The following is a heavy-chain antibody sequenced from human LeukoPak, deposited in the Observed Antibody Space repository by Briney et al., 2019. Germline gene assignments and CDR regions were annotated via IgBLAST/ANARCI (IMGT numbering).Heavy chain of an antibody. CDR3: AKSGGNADFDY. D-gene: IGHD4-23*01. Sequence: GRFTISRDNARSSLYLQMNSLRGEDTAVYYCAKSGGNADFDYWGQGTLVTVSS. V-gene: IGHV3-11*06. J-gene: IGHJ4*02.